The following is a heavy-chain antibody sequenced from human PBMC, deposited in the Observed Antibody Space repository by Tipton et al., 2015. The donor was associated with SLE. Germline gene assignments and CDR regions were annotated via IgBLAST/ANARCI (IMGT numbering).Heavy chain of an antibody. J-gene: IGHJ4*02. V-gene: IGHV4-4*07. CDR3: ARDTRDWFLSES. CDR2: IYASGST. CDR1: GGFISSYY. Sequence: TLSLTCTVSGGFISSYYWSWIRQPAGKGLEWIGRIYASGSTSYNPSLKSRLTISVDTSKNQFSLNLSSVTAADTAVYYCARDTRDWFLSESWGQGALVTVSS. D-gene: IGHD3-9*01.